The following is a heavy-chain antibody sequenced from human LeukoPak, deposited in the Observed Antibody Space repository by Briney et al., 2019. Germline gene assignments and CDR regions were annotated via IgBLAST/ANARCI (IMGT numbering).Heavy chain of an antibody. Sequence: GESLKISCKGSGYSFTSYWIGWVRQMPGKGLEWMGIIYPGDSDTRYSPSFQGLVTISADKSISTAYLQWSSLKASDTAMYYCARLRDSSGYYHHFDYWGQGTLVTVSS. CDR3: ARLRDSSGYYHHFDY. D-gene: IGHD3-22*01. V-gene: IGHV5-51*01. J-gene: IGHJ4*02. CDR1: GYSFTSYW. CDR2: IYPGDSDT.